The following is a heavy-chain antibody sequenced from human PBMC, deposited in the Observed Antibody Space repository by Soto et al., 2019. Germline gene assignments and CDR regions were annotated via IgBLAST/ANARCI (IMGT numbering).Heavy chain of an antibody. J-gene: IGHJ5*01. CDR3: ETVVIPGTRHTDFDS. V-gene: IGHV4-39*01. CDR2: IYYDRST. Sequence: TLSLTCTVSGDSIRSINNYWVWIRQPPGNGLEWIGNIYYDRSTFYNPSLKSRVAMSIDTSKNQISLNLTSVTATDTAVYYCETVVIPGTRHTDFDSRG. CDR1: GDSIRSINNY. D-gene: IGHD2-15*01.